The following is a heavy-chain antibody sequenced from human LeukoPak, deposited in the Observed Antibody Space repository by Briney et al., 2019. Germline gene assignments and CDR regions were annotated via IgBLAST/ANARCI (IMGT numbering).Heavy chain of an antibody. Sequence: GGSLRLSCVVSGFTFSAYGMHWVRQAPGKGLEWVAIIWYDGSNKYYADSVKGRFTIPRDSSKNTLYLQMNSLGAEDTAVYYCAKDSEGCSSTSCYVDYWGQGTLVTVSS. CDR2: IWYDGSNK. CDR3: AKDSEGCSSTSCYVDY. CDR1: GFTFSAYG. J-gene: IGHJ4*02. D-gene: IGHD2-2*01. V-gene: IGHV3-33*06.